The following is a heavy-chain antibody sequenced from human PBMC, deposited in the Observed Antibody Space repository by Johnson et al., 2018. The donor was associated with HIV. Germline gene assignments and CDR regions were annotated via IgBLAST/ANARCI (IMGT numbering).Heavy chain of an antibody. CDR2: ISGSGGST. CDR3: ARGVSSGYYSNAFDV. Sequence: EMQLVESGGGLVQPGVSLRLSCEASGFTFSNACMSWVRQAPGKGLEWVSGISGSGGSTYYADSVKGRFTISRDNSKNTLYLQMNSLRAEDTAVYYCARGVSSGYYSNAFDVWGQGTMATVSS. V-gene: IGHV3-23*04. CDR1: GFTFSNAC. J-gene: IGHJ3*01. D-gene: IGHD3-22*01.